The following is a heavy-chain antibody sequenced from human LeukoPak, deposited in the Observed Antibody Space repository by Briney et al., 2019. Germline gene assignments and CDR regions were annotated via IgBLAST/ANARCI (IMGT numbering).Heavy chain of an antibody. D-gene: IGHD4-23*01. CDR1: GFTFSSYW. V-gene: IGHV3-74*01. Sequence: GGSLRLSCAASGFTFSSYWMHWVRQAPGQGLVWVSRINTDGSSTTYADSVKGRFTTSRDNAKNTLYLQMNSLRAEDTAVYYCARNLGNSPFDYWGQGTLVTVSS. CDR2: INTDGSST. J-gene: IGHJ4*02. CDR3: ARNLGNSPFDY.